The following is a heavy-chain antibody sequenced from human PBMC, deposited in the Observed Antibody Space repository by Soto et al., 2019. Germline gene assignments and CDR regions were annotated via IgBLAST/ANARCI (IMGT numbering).Heavy chain of an antibody. D-gene: IGHD2-15*01. Sequence: QVQLVESGGGVVQPGRSLRLSCATSGFTFSNYGMHWVRQAPGKGLEWVTFISYDGNNKQYADSVKGRFTISRDNSKNTVDVQMNSLGGEDTAVYYCAKASAGRLPADYWGQGTLVTVSS. CDR2: ISYDGNNK. J-gene: IGHJ4*02. CDR3: AKASAGRLPADY. V-gene: IGHV3-30*18. CDR1: GFTFSNYG.